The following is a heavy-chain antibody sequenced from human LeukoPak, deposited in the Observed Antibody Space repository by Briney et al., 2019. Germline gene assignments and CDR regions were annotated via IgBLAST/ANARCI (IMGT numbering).Heavy chain of an antibody. Sequence: SETLSLTCTVSGGSISSYYWSWIRQPPGKGLEWIGYIYYSGSTNYNPSLKSRVTISVDTSKNQFSLKLSSVTAADTAVYYCARDYDSSGESDYWGQGTLVTVSS. CDR3: ARDYDSSGESDY. D-gene: IGHD3-22*01. V-gene: IGHV4-59*01. J-gene: IGHJ4*02. CDR1: GGSISSYY. CDR2: IYYSGST.